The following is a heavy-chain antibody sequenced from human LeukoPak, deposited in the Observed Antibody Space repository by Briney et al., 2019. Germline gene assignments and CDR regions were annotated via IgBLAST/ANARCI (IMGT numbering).Heavy chain of an antibody. J-gene: IGHJ5*02. Sequence: SETLSLTCTVSGGSISSSSYYWGRLRQPPGKGLEWIGSIYYSGSTYYNRAVKRRVTICVDTRKNECSLKLSSVTAADTAVYYCARHKPYSSGWYFSWFDPWGQGTLVTVSS. CDR1: GGSISSSSYY. D-gene: IGHD6-19*01. CDR2: IYYSGST. V-gene: IGHV4-39*01. CDR3: ARHKPYSSGWYFSWFDP.